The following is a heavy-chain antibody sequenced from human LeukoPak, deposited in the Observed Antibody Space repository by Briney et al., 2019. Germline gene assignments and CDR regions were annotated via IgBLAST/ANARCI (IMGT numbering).Heavy chain of an antibody. CDR1: GFPFTNAW. V-gene: IGHV3-7*01. CDR3: ARDMDV. Sequence: GGSLRLSCAASGFPFTNAWMNWVRQAPGKGLEWVANIKEDESEIYYVDSVKGRFTISRDNAKNSLFLQMNSLRAEDTAMYYCARDMDVWGQGTTATVSS. CDR2: IKEDESEI. J-gene: IGHJ6*02.